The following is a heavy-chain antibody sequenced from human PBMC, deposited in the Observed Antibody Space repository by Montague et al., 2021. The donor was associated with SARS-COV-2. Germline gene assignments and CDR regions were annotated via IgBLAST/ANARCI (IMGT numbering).Heavy chain of an antibody. CDR3: ARGGSAGLGY. D-gene: IGHD3-16*01. Sequence: SLRLSCAASGFTVSNYWMHWVRQAPGKGLVWVSHISSDGTSIKYADSVRGRFTISRDSAKNTLYLQMNSLRVEDTAVYYCARGGSAGLGYWGQGTLVTVSS. CDR2: ISSDGTSI. V-gene: IGHV3-74*01. J-gene: IGHJ4*01. CDR1: GFTVSNYW.